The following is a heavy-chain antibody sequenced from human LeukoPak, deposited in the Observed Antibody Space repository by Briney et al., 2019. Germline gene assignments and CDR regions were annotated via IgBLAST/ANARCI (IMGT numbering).Heavy chain of an antibody. CDR1: GGFIFSYY. CDR3: ARGGTMVRGVIRDYYYYYMDV. CDR2: IYYSGST. D-gene: IGHD3-10*01. J-gene: IGHJ6*03. V-gene: IGHV4-59*08. Sequence: SETLSLTCTVSGGFIFSYYWSWIRQPPGKGLEWIGDIYYSGSTNYNPSLKSRVTISVDTSKNQFSLKLSSVTAADTAVYYCARGGTMVRGVIRDYYYYYMDVWGKGTTVTVSS.